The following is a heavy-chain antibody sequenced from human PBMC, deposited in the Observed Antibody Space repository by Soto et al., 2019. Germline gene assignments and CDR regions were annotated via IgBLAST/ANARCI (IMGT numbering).Heavy chain of an antibody. Sequence: ASVKVSCKASGYTFTGYFIHWVRQAPGQGLEWMGWINPNSGATKYAQKFQGRVTLSRDTSINTAYMELSALRSDDTAVYYCARGGGTILAPLPWGQGTMVTVYS. J-gene: IGHJ4*02. CDR2: INPNSGAT. V-gene: IGHV1-2*02. D-gene: IGHD3-3*01. CDR3: ARGGGTILAPLP. CDR1: GYTFTGYF.